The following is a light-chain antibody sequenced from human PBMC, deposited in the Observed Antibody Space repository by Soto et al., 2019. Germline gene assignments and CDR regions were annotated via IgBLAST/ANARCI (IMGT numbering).Light chain of an antibody. V-gene: IGLV2-11*01. CDR3: CSYAGSPYV. CDR1: SSDVGRYNY. CDR2: DVS. J-gene: IGLJ1*01. Sequence: SALAQRRAGSGSPGQSVTISCTGTSSDVGRYNYVSWYQHHPGKAPTLLIYDVSTRPSGVPDRSSGSKSGTTASLTISGLQAEDEADYYCCSYAGSPYVFGTGTKVTVL.